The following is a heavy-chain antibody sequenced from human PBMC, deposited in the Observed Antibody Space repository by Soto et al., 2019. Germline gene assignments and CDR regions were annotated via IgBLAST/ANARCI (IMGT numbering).Heavy chain of an antibody. D-gene: IGHD6-19*01. CDR2: ISYDGSNK. Sequence: QVQLVESGGGVVQPGRSLRLSCAASGFTFSSYAMHWVRQAPGKGLEGVAVISYDGSNKYYADSVKGRFTISRDNSKNTLYLQMNSLRAKETAVYYCGRVLVGIAVADEVDYWGRGTLVTVSS. J-gene: IGHJ4*02. V-gene: IGHV3-30-3*01. CDR3: GRVLVGIAVADEVDY. CDR1: GFTFSSYA.